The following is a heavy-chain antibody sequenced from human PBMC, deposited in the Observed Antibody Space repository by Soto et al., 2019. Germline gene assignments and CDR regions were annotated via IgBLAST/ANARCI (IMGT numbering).Heavy chain of an antibody. J-gene: IGHJ5*01. CDR3: GRGQIFSDWLDF. Sequence: SVPRSLPRSAYGGTLSGYYWHWIRQRSGKGLEWIGRIYSSGNTNYNPSLQSRVTMSLDTSNNQFSLRLTSVTAADTAVYYCGRGQIFSDWLDFWAEGTVVT. D-gene: IGHD3-9*01. V-gene: IGHV4-4*07. CDR2: IYSSGNT. CDR1: GGTLSGYY.